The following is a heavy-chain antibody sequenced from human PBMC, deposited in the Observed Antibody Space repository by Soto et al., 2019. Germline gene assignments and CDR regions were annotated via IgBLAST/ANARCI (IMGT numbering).Heavy chain of an antibody. V-gene: IGHV3-23*01. J-gene: IGHJ6*02. CDR2: IGGHGGGT. CDR3: AKTEGDSFFYGRDV. D-gene: IGHD2-21*02. Sequence: GGSLRLSCAASGFTFSSYAMRWVRQAPGEGLEWVASIGGHGGGTYYADSVKGRFTISRDNSKNTLYLQMNSLRAEDTAVYYCAKTEGDSFFYGRDVWGQGTTVTVSS. CDR1: GFTFSSYA.